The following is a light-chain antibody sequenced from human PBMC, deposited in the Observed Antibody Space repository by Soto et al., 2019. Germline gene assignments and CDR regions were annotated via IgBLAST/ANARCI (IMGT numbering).Light chain of an antibody. CDR2: SND. CDR3: DAWDDSRYGAV. J-gene: IGLJ2*01. V-gene: IGLV1-44*01. CDR1: SSNIGTNT. Sequence: QSALTQPPSASGSPGQGITISCSGSSSNIGTNTVNCWKQLQGTAPKLLIYSNDLRPSGGTDRFSAYKSGTSASLAISGLQSDDEDDYYCDAWDDSRYGAVFGGGTKVTVL.